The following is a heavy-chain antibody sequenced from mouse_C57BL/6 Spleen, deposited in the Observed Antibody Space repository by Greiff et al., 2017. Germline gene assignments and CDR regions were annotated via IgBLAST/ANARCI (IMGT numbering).Heavy chain of an antibody. Sequence: EVQLQQSGPELVKPGASVKIPCKASGYTFTDYNMDWVKQSHGKSLEWIGDINPNNGGTIYNQKFKGKATLTVDKSSSTAYMELRSLTSEDTAVYYCARSDYGSRRGYFDVWGTGTTVTVSS. CDR1: GYTFTDYN. V-gene: IGHV1-18*01. CDR2: INPNNGGT. CDR3: ARSDYGSRRGYFDV. D-gene: IGHD1-1*01. J-gene: IGHJ1*03.